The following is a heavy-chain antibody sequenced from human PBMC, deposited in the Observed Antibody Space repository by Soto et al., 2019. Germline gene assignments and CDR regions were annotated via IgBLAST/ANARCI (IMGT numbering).Heavy chain of an antibody. CDR3: ARGRAARGYSGDDFGKIWDY. J-gene: IGHJ4*02. CDR2: INPNSGGT. Sequence: QVQLVQSGAEVKKPGASVKVSCKASGYTFTGYYMHWVRQAPGQGLEWMGWINPNSGGTNYAQKFQGWVTMTRDTSISTAYMELSRLRADDTAVYYCARGRAARGYSGDDFGKIWDYWGQGTLVTVSS. V-gene: IGHV1-2*04. CDR1: GYTFTGYY. D-gene: IGHD5-12*01.